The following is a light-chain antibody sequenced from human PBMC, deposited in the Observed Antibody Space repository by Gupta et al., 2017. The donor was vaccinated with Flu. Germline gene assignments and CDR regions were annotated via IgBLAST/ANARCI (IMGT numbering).Light chain of an antibody. CDR2: EVS. CDR1: GSDVDNYNL. CDR3: DSNAGSWV. V-gene: IGLV2-23*02. Sequence: GQSITISCTGTGSDVDNYNLVSWYQQHPGKAINRITYEVSKRPSGVSHRFSASKSGAKDCPTISGLQAEDESEYSCDSNAGSWVFGGGTKVTVL. J-gene: IGLJ3*02.